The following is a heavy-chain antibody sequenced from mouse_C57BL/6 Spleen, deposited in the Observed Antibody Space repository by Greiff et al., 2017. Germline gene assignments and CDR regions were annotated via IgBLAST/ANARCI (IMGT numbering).Heavy chain of an antibody. CDR1: GFTFSSYA. CDR3: ARLRDFDY. J-gene: IGHJ2*01. CDR2: ISDGGSYT. Sequence: EVMLVESGGGLVKPGGSLKLSCAASGFTFSSYAMSWVRQTPEKRLEWVATISDGGSYTYYPDNVKGRFTISRDNAKNNLYLQMSHLKSEDTAMYYCARLRDFDYWGQGTTLTVSS. V-gene: IGHV5-4*03.